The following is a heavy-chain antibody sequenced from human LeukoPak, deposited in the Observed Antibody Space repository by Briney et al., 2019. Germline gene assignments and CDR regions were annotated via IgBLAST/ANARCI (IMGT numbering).Heavy chain of an antibody. V-gene: IGHV3-30*18. D-gene: IGHD1-26*01. CDR1: GFTFSNFG. CDR2: LSGDGRSP. Sequence: GTSLRLSCAASGFTFSNFGMHWVRQAPGKEPEWVAYLSGDGRSPQYVDSVKGRFTISRDNSKNTLYLQMNSLRAEDTAVYYCAKDSYARSYYGGYTWGQGTLVTVSS. J-gene: IGHJ4*02. CDR3: AKDSYARSYYGGYT.